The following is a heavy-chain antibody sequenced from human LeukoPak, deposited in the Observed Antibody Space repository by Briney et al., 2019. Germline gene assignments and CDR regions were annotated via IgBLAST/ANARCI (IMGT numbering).Heavy chain of an antibody. CDR1: GGSVSSNSAA. V-gene: IGHV6-1*01. CDR2: TYYRSKWYN. J-gene: IGHJ6*02. CDR3: ARDPGLLGTYYYYGMDV. D-gene: IGHD1-26*01. Sequence: SQTLTLTCAISGGSVSSNSAAWNWIRQSPSRGLEWLGRTYYRSKWYNDYAVSVKSRITINPDTSKNPFSLQLNSVTPEDTAVYYCARDPGLLGTYYYYGMDVWGQGTTVTVSS.